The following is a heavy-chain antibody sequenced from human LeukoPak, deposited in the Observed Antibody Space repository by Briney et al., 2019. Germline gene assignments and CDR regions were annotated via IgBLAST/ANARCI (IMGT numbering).Heavy chain of an antibody. D-gene: IGHD3-22*01. J-gene: IGHJ6*02. V-gene: IGHV4-34*01. CDR1: GGSFSGYY. CDR3: ARGSVRRSPYDSSGYLYAYYYYYGMDV. Sequence: SETLSLTCAVYGGSFSGYYWSLIRQPPGKGLEWIGEINHSGSTNYNPSLKSRVTISVDTSKNQFSLKLSSVTAADTAVYYCARGSVRRSPYDSSGYLYAYYYYYGMDVWGQGTTVTVSS. CDR2: INHSGST.